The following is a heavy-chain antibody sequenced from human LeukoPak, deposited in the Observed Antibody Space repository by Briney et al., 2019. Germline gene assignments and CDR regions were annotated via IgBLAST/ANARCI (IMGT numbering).Heavy chain of an antibody. CDR2: MNPNSGNT. Sequence: ASVKVSCKASGYTFTSYDLNWVRQPTGQGLEWMGWMNPNSGNTGYAQKFQGRVTMTRNTSISTAYMELSSLRSEDTAVYYCARNLHSNYYYYGLDVWGQGTTVTVSS. J-gene: IGHJ6*02. D-gene: IGHD4-11*01. CDR3: ARNLHSNYYYYGLDV. CDR1: GYTFTSYD. V-gene: IGHV1-8*01.